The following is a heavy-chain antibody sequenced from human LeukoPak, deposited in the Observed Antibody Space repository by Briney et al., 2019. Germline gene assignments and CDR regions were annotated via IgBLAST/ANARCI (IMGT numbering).Heavy chain of an antibody. CDR1: GFTFSSYS. CDR2: ISTGSSYI. V-gene: IGHV3-21*01. J-gene: IGHJ6*04. Sequence: GGSLRLSCAASGFTFSSYSMNWVRQAPGKGLEWVSSISTGSSYIYYADSVKGRFTISRDNAKNSLYLQMNSLRAEDTAVYYCAELGITMIGGVWGKGTTVTISS. CDR3: AELGITMIGGV. D-gene: IGHD3-10*02.